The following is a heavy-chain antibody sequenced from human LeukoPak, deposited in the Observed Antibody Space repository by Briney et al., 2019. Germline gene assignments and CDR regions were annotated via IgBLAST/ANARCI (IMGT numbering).Heavy chain of an antibody. V-gene: IGHV1-69*06. CDR2: IIPIFGTA. Sequence: ASVKVSCKASGGTFSSYAISWVRQAPGQGLEWMGGIIPIFGTASYAQKFQGRVTITADKSTSTAYMELSSLRSEDTAVYYCARDYRYDILTGTNWFDPWGQGTLVTVSS. CDR1: GGTFSSYA. J-gene: IGHJ5*02. CDR3: ARDYRYDILTGTNWFDP. D-gene: IGHD3-9*01.